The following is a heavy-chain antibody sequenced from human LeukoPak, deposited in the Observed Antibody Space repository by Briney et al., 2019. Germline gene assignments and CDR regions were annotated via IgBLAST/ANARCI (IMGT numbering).Heavy chain of an antibody. CDR1: GGSVSNYY. CDR3: ARGILYYDILTGYLLYYFDY. CDR2: IYYTET. D-gene: IGHD3-9*01. Sequence: SETLSLTCTVSGGSVSNYYWSWIRQSPGKGLEWIGYIYYTETSYNPSLKSRVTISADTSKNQFSLKLYSVTAADTAVYYCARGILYYDILTGYLLYYFDYWGQGTLVTVSS. V-gene: IGHV4-59*02. J-gene: IGHJ4*02.